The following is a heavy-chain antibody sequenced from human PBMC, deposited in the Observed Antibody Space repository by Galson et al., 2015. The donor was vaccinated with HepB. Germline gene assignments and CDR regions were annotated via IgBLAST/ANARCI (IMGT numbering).Heavy chain of an antibody. CDR2: INPSGGST. CDR1: GYTLTELS. J-gene: IGHJ3*02. CDR3: ARGIVVVVAATDDAFDI. V-gene: IGHV1-46*01. Sequence: SVKVSCKVSGYTLTELSMHWVRQAPGQGLEWMGIINPSGGSTSYAQKFQGRVTMTRDTSTSTVYMELSSLRSEDTAVYYCARGIVVVVAATDDAFDIWGQGTMVTVSS. D-gene: IGHD2-15*01.